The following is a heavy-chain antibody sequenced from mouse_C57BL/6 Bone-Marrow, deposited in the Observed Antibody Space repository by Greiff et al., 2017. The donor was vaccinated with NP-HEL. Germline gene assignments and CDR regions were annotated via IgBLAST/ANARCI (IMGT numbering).Heavy chain of an antibody. D-gene: IGHD1-1*01. CDR2: ISSGGSYT. J-gene: IGHJ2*01. CDR1: GFTFSSYG. V-gene: IGHV5-6*01. Sequence: EVQLVESGGDLVKPGGSLKLSCAASGFTFSSYGMSWVRQTPDKRLEWVATISSGGSYTYYPDSVKGRFTISRDNAKNTLYLQMSSLKSEDTAMYYCAGITTVVADYWGQGTTLTVSS. CDR3: AGITTVVADY.